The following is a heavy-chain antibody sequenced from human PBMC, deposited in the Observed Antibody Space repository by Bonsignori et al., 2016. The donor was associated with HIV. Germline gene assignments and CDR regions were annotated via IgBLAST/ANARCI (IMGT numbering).Heavy chain of an antibody. CDR3: ARAEYKYSSGWYVPSIFDY. V-gene: IGHV6-1*01. D-gene: IGHD6-19*01. Sequence: SQTLSLTCAISGDSVSSNSAAWNWIRQSPSRGLEWLGRTYYRSKWYNDYAVSVKSRITINPDTSKNQFSLQLNSVTPEDTAVYYCARAEYKYSSGWYVPSIFDYWGQGTLVTVSS. CDR1: GDSVSSNSAA. J-gene: IGHJ4*02. CDR2: TYYRSKWYN.